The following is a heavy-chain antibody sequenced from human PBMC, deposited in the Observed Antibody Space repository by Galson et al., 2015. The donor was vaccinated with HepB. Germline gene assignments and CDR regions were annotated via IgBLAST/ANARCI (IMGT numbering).Heavy chain of an antibody. Sequence: QSGAEVKKPGESLKISCKGSGYSFTSYWIGWVRQMPGKGLEWMGIIYPGDSDTRYSPSFQGQVTISADKSISTAYLQWSSLKASDTAMYYCARPGYYDSSGADAFDIWGQGTMVTVSS. CDR3: ARPGYYDSSGADAFDI. CDR1: GYSFTSYW. V-gene: IGHV5-51*01. CDR2: IYPGDSDT. D-gene: IGHD3-22*01. J-gene: IGHJ3*02.